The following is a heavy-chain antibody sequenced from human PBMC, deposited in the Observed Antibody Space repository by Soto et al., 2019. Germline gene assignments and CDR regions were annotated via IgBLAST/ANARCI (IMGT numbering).Heavy chain of an antibody. CDR1: GGSISSSSYY. V-gene: IGHV4-39*01. J-gene: IGHJ5*02. D-gene: IGHD6-13*01. Sequence: SETLSLTCTVSGGSISSSSYYWDWIRQPPGKGLEWIGNIYYTGSAYFNPSLKSRVTITKDTSKNQFSLKLTSVTAADTAVYFCARPGVAAVAGNWFDLWGPGTLVTVSS. CDR3: ARPGVAAVAGNWFDL. CDR2: IYYTGSA.